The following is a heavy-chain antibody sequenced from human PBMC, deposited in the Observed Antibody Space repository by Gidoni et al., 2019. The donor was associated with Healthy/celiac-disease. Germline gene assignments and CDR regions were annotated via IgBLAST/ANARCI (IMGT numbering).Heavy chain of an antibody. J-gene: IGHJ2*01. CDR2: IYTSGST. CDR1: GGSISSYY. CDR3: ARGPSDSSSAFRYFDL. Sequence: QVQLQESGPGLVKPSETLSLTCTVSGGSISSYYWSWIRQPAGKGLEWIGRIYTSGSTNYNPSPKSRVTMSVDTSKNQFSLKLSSVTAADTAVYYCARGPSDSSSAFRYFDLWGRGTLVTVSS. V-gene: IGHV4-4*07. D-gene: IGHD6-13*01.